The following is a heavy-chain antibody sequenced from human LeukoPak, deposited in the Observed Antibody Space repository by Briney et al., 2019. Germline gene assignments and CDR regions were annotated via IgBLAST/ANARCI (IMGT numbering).Heavy chain of an antibody. V-gene: IGHV4-38-2*02. CDR2: TYHSGRT. Sequence: PSETLSLTCTVSGYSISSGYYWGWIRQPPGKGLEWIGSTYHSGRTYYNPSLKSRVTISVDTSKNQFSLKLSPVTAADTAVYYCARGGPWELSHRDYFDYWGQGTLVTVSS. CDR1: GYSISSGYY. CDR3: ARGGPWELSHRDYFDY. J-gene: IGHJ4*02. D-gene: IGHD1-26*01.